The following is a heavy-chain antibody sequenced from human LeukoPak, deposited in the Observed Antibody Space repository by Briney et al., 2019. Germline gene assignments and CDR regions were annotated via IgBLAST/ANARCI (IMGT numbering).Heavy chain of an antibody. V-gene: IGHV1-18*01. D-gene: IGHD6-13*01. CDR3: ARQLLIAAAGTGDDAFDI. CDR2: ISAYNGNT. Sequence: ASVKVSCKASGYTFTSYGISWVRQAPGQGLEWMGWISAYNGNTNYAQKLQGRVTMTRNTSISTAYMELSSLRSEDTAVYYCARQLLIAAAGTGDDAFDIWGQGTMVTVSS. CDR1: GYTFTSYG. J-gene: IGHJ3*02.